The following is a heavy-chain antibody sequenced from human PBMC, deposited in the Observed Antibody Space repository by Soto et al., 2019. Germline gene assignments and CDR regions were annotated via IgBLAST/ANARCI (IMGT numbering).Heavy chain of an antibody. CDR1: GDTFTSYG. Sequence: ASVKVSCKASGDTFTSYGISWVRQAPGQGLEWMGWISAYNGNTNYAQKLQGRVTMTTDTSTSTAYMELRSLRSDDTAVYYCARVFCSSTSCYSSDPWGQGTLVTVSS. J-gene: IGHJ5*02. CDR3: ARVFCSSTSCYSSDP. V-gene: IGHV1-18*01. D-gene: IGHD2-2*01. CDR2: ISAYNGNT.